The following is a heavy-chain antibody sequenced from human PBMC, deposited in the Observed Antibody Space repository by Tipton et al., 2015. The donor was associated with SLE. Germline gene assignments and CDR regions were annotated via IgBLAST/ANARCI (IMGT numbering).Heavy chain of an antibody. D-gene: IGHD1-7*01. Sequence: LRLSCAASGFNVNYKYMSWVRQPPGKGLEWIGYSYPNRNTNYNPSLKSRLTISVDTSKNQFSLRLTSVTAADTAIYYCARHDPHNWNYWFYFDHWGQGTLVTVST. V-gene: IGHV4-4*09. CDR2: SYPNRNT. J-gene: IGHJ4*02. CDR3: ARHDPHNWNYWFYFDH. CDR1: GFNVNYKY.